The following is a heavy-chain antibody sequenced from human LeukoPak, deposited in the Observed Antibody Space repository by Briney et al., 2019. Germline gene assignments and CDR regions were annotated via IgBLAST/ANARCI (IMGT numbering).Heavy chain of an antibody. V-gene: IGHV1-18*04. Sequence: VASVSVSCKPSGYIFTSNSITWVQQAPGQQLEWMGWISTFNGYTKYAQNLQGRVTMTRDTSTRTVYLEMRNLRSDDTAVYFCARGEFYYDLWGQGTLVTVSS. CDR1: GYIFTSNS. CDR3: ARGEFYYDL. D-gene: IGHD3-16*01. CDR2: ISTFNGYT. J-gene: IGHJ4*02.